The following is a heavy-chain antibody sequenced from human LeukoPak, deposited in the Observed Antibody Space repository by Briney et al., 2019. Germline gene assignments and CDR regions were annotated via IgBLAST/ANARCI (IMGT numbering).Heavy chain of an antibody. J-gene: IGHJ4*02. CDR1: GFTVSSNE. CDR2: ISGGST. V-gene: IGHV3-38-3*01. CDR3: ANSQLRYCSSTSCSDY. Sequence: GGSLRLSCAASGFTVSSNEMSWVRQAPGKGLEWVSSISGGSTYYADSRKGRFTISRDNSKNTLYLQMNSLRAEDTAVYYCANSQLRYCSSTSCSDYWGQGTLVTVSS. D-gene: IGHD2-2*01.